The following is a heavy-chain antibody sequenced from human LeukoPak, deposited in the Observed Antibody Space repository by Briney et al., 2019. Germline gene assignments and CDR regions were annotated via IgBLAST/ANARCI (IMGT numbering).Heavy chain of an antibody. CDR1: GYSFTSYW. CDR3: ASTYYYDSSGYYYLDY. CDR2: IDPSDSYT. D-gene: IGHD3-22*01. V-gene: IGHV5-10-1*01. J-gene: IGHJ4*02. Sequence: GESLKISCKGPGYSFTSYWISWVRQMPGKGLEWMGRIDPSDSYTNYSPSFQGHVTISADKSISTAYLQWSSLKASDTAMYYCASTYYYDSSGYYYLDYWGQGTLVTVSS.